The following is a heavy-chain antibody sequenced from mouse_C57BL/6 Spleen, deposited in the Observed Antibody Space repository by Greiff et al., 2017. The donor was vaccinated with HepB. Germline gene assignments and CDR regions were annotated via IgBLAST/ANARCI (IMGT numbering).Heavy chain of an antibody. Sequence: QVQLQQSGAELVKPGASVKLSCKASGYTFTSYWMHWVKQRPGQGLEWIGMIHPNSGSTNYNEKFKSKATLTVDKSSSTAYMQLSSLTSGDSAVYYWSSNYYGSGKDCYFDVGGTGTTFTVSS. D-gene: IGHD1-1*01. CDR3: SSNYYGSGKDCYFDV. CDR1: GYTFTSYW. J-gene: IGHJ1*03. CDR2: IHPNSGST. V-gene: IGHV1-64*01.